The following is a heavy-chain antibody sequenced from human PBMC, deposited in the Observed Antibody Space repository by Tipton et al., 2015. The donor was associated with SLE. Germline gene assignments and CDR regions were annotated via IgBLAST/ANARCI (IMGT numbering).Heavy chain of an antibody. CDR1: GFSVSSNF. D-gene: IGHD3-10*01. Sequence: SLRLSCAASGFSVSSNFMTWIRQAPGKGLEYVSVIYTGGSTYYADAVKGRFTISRDNSKNTLYLQMNSLRVEDTAVYYCARDQLYNCPDYWGQGILVTVSP. CDR3: ARDQLYNCPDY. CDR2: IYTGGST. V-gene: IGHV3-53*05. J-gene: IGHJ4*02.